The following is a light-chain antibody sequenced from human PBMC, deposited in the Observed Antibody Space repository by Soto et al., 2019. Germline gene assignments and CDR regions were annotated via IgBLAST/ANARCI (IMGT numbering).Light chain of an antibody. CDR2: AAS. CDR1: ESIARH. J-gene: IGKJ5*01. CDR3: QQTYSTLSIT. Sequence: DLQMTQSPSSLSASVGDRVTITCRASESIARHLNWYQQRPGKAPKLLIYAASTLQNGVPSRFRGGGSGTDFTLTIRNLQPEDFATYYCQQTYSTLSITFGQGTRLEMK. V-gene: IGKV1-39*01.